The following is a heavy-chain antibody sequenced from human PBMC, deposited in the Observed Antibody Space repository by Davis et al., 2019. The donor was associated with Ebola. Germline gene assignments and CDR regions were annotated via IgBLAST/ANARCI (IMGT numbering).Heavy chain of an antibody. CDR3: ARDIEAVVVAATPIGY. D-gene: IGHD2-15*01. CDR2: IIPILGIA. CDR1: GGTFSSYA. V-gene: IGHV1-69*04. J-gene: IGHJ4*02. Sequence: AASVKVSCKASGGTFSSYAISWVRQAPGQGLEWMGRIIPILGIANYAQKLQGRVTMTTDTSTSTAYMELRSLRSDDTAVYYCARDIEAVVVAATPIGYWGQGTLVTVSS.